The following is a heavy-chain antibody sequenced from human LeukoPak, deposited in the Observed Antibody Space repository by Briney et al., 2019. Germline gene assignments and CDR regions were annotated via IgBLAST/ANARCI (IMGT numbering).Heavy chain of an antibody. CDR3: TTIRPGY. D-gene: IGHD5-12*01. CDR1: GFTFSSYW. J-gene: IGHJ4*02. V-gene: IGHV3-74*01. CDR2: IKDGGTTT. Sequence: GGSLRLSCAASGFTFSSYWIHWVRHVPGRGLMWVARIKDGGTTTDYADSVKGRFTISRDDAKNTLYLQMNSLRAEDTAVYYCTTIRPGYWGQGTLVTVSP.